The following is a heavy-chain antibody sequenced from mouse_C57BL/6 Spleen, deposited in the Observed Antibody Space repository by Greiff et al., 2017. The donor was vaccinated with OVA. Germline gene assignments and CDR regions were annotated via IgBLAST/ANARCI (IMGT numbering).Heavy chain of an antibody. CDR2: IPPNSGST. J-gene: IGHJ2*01. Sequence: VQLQQPGAELVKPGASVKLSCKASGYTFTSYWLHWVKQRPGQGLEWIGMIPPNSGSTNYNEKFKSKATLTVDKYSSTAYMQVSSLTAEESAVYDCEIQASTVVATDYWGQGTTLTVSS. CDR1: GYTFTSYW. CDR3: EIQASTVVATDY. D-gene: IGHD1-1*01. V-gene: IGHV1-64*01.